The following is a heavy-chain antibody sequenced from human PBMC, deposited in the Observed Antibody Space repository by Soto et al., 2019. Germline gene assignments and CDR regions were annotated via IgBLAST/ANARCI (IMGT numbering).Heavy chain of an antibody. CDR1: GYTFTSYG. CDR3: ARYGPWLRAESYFDY. V-gene: IGHV1-18*01. Sequence: ASVKVSCKASGYTFTSYGISWVRQAPGQGLEWMGWISAYNGNTNYAQKLQGRVTMTTDTSTSTAYMKLRSLRSDDTAVYYCARYGPWLRAESYFDYWGQGTLVTVSS. J-gene: IGHJ4*02. D-gene: IGHD3-22*01. CDR2: ISAYNGNT.